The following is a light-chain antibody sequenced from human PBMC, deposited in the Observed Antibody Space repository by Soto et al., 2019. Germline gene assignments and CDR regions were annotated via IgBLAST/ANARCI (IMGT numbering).Light chain of an antibody. CDR3: QQRSDWPLT. Sequence: ETVLTQSPATLSLSPGERATLSCRASQSVNNYLSWYQQRPGQAPRLLIYDVSNRAPGIPARFSGSGSGTDFTLTISSLQPEDFAVYFCQQRSDWPLTFGGGTKVEIK. V-gene: IGKV3-11*01. J-gene: IGKJ4*01. CDR1: QSVNNY. CDR2: DVS.